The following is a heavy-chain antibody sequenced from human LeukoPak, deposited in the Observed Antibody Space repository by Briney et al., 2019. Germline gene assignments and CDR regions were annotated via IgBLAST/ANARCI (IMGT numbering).Heavy chain of an antibody. V-gene: IGHV3-7*04. D-gene: IGHD5-24*01. J-gene: IGHJ1*01. Sequence: GGSLRLSCAASGFTFRTYWMSWVRQAPGKGLEGVAYIKYDGSEEYYVDSVKGRFTISRDNAKNSLYLQLNGLGAEDTAMYYCTRGAWDGYNYGWGQGTLVTVSS. CDR3: TRGAWDGYNYG. CDR1: GFTFRTYW. CDR2: IKYDGSEE.